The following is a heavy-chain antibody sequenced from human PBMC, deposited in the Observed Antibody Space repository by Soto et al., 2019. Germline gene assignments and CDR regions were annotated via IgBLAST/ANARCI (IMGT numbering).Heavy chain of an antibody. CDR2: INHSGST. V-gene: IGHV4-34*01. J-gene: IGHJ6*03. CDR3: ARGKGPGPKGADYMDV. Sequence: QVQLQQWGAGLLKPSETLSLTCAVYGGSFSGYYWSWIRQPPGKGLEWIGEINHSGSTNYNPSLTSRVTISVDTSKNQFFRKLGSVTCADTAVYYWARGKGPGPKGADYMDVWGKGTTVTVSS. CDR1: GGSFSGYY.